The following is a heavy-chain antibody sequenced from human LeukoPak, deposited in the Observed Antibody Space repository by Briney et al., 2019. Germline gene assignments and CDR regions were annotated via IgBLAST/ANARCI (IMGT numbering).Heavy chain of an antibody. CDR1: GGTFSSYA. CDR3: ASLKSGDFWSGFHY. Sequence: SVKVSCKASGGTFSSYAISWVRQAPGQGLEWMGGIIPISGTANYAQKFQGRVTITADESTSTAYMELSSLRSEDTAVYYCASLKSGDFWSGFHYWGQGTLVTVSS. D-gene: IGHD3-3*01. V-gene: IGHV1-69*13. CDR2: IIPISGTA. J-gene: IGHJ4*02.